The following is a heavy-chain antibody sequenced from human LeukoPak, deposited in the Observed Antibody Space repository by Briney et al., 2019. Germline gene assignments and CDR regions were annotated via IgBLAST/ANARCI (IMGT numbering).Heavy chain of an antibody. V-gene: IGHV3-21*01. CDR2: ISSSTYI. Sequence: GGSLRLSCAASGFTFSTYSMNWVRQTPGKGLEWVSSISSSTYIYYADSVKGRFTISRDNAKNSLHLQMNSLRAEDTAVYYCARSVVAGTYDAFDIWGQGTTVTVSS. J-gene: IGHJ3*02. CDR1: GFTFSTYS. D-gene: IGHD6-19*01. CDR3: ARSVVAGTYDAFDI.